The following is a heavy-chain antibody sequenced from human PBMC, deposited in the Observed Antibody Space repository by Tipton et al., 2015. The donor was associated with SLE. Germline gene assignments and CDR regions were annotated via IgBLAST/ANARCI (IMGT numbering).Heavy chain of an antibody. V-gene: IGHV1-18*01. CDR1: GYTFTSYG. D-gene: IGHD1-26*01. CDR3: ARAAYSGNYYPDS. J-gene: IGHJ5*01. Sequence: QVQLVQSVAEVKKPGASVKVSCKASGYTFTSYGIIWVRQAPGQGLQWMGWISGYNGHTNYAQNLQGRATLTTDTSTSTAFMELRSLRSDDTDVYYCARAAYSGNYYPDSGGQGPLVRVSS. CDR2: ISGYNGHT.